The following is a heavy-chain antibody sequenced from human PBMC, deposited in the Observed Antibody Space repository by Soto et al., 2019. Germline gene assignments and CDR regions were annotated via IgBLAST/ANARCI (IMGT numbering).Heavy chain of an antibody. V-gene: IGHV1-18*01. CDR1: GYSFSSYG. D-gene: IGHD3-22*01. CDR3: ARGGYYDSSGARNYHYYGMDV. CDR2: ISPYNDDT. Sequence: ASVKVSCKASGYSFSSYGITWVRQAPGQRLKWQGWISPYNDDTKYAQRLQGRVTMTTDTSTRTAYMDIRGLRSDDTAIYYCARGGYYDSSGARNYHYYGMDVWGQGTTVTVSS. J-gene: IGHJ6*02.